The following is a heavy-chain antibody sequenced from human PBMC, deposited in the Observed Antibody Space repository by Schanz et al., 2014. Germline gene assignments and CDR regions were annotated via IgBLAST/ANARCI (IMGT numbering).Heavy chain of an antibody. CDR1: GFTFSSYG. V-gene: IGHV3-33*03. J-gene: IGHJ4*02. D-gene: IGHD6-19*01. CDR3: TKDKSQIAVAGLFDL. CDR2: IWYDGSNK. Sequence: QVQLVESGGGVVQPGRSLRLSCAASGFTFSSYGMHWVRQAPGKGLEWVAVIWYDGSNKYYADSVKGRFTISRDNAKNSLYLQINSLRAEDTALYYCTKDKSQIAVAGLFDLWGQGTLVTVSS.